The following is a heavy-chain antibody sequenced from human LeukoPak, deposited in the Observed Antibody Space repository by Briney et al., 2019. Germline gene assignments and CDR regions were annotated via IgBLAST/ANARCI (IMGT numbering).Heavy chain of an antibody. J-gene: IGHJ4*02. CDR2: SSHGGNT. V-gene: IGHV4-34*01. CDR1: GGSFSGYY. CDR3: ARTGNNFKDTFDS. D-gene: IGHD1-20*01. Sequence: KPSETLSLTCAVYGGSFSGYYWNWIHQPPGKGLEWIGESSHGGNTKYNPSLKSRVTISVDTSKNQFSLKLSSVTAADTAVYYCARTGNNFKDTFDSWGQGTLVTVSS.